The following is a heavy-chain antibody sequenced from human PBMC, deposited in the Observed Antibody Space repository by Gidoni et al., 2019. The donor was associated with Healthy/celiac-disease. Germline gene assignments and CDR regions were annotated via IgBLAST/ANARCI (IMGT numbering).Heavy chain of an antibody. CDR2: ISSSSSYI. J-gene: IGHJ4*02. Sequence: EVQLVESGGGLVKPGGSLRLSCAASGFTFSSYSMNWVRQAPGKGLEWVSSISSSSSYIYYADSVKGRFTISRDNAKNSLYLQMNSLRAEDTAVYYCARDSYPINEVYYYDSSGYYYFTYWGQGTLVTVSS. V-gene: IGHV3-21*01. D-gene: IGHD3-22*01. CDR1: GFTFSSYS. CDR3: ARDSYPINEVYYYDSSGYYYFTY.